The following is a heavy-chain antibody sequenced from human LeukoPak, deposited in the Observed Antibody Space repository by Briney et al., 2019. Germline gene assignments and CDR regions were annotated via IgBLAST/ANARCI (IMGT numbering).Heavy chain of an antibody. D-gene: IGHD3-10*01. CDR2: INSDGSSS. J-gene: IGHJ4*02. CDR3: AKAPMVRGVIYYFDY. Sequence: GGSLRLSCAASGFAFSSHWMHWVRQAPGKGLEWVSRINSDGSSSSYADSVKGRFTISRDNAKSTLYLQMNSLRAEDTAVYYCAKAPMVRGVIYYFDYWGQGTLVTVSS. CDR1: GFAFSSHW. V-gene: IGHV3-74*01.